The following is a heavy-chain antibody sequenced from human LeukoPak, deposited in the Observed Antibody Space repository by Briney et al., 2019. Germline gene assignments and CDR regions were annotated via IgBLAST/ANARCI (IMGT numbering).Heavy chain of an antibody. D-gene: IGHD1-26*01. V-gene: IGHV3-30*02. J-gene: IGHJ4*02. CDR3: AKEGGGGYFDY. Sequence: DSVKSRFTISRDNSKNTLYLQMNSLRAEDTAVYYCAKEGGGGYFDYWGQGTLVTVSS.